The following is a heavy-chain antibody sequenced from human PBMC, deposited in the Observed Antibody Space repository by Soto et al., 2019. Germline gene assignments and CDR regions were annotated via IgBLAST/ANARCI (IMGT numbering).Heavy chain of an antibody. J-gene: IGHJ4*02. CDR1: GFTFSSYG. CDR3: ARGDYVWGSYRYLFDY. CDR2: IWYDGSNK. V-gene: IGHV3-33*01. D-gene: IGHD3-16*02. Sequence: QVQLVESGGGVVQPGRSLRLSCAASGFTFSSYGMHWVRQAPGKGLEWVAVIWYDGSNKYYADSVKGRFTISRDNSKNTLYLQMNSVRAEDTAVYYCARGDYVWGSYRYLFDYWGQGTLVTVSS.